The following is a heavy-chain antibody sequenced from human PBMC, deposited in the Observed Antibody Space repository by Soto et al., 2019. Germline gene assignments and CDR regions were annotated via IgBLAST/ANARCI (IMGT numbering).Heavy chain of an antibody. CDR3: AKGGATILDPFAL. V-gene: IGHV3-23*01. Sequence: EVQLLESGGGLARPGGSLRLACAASEFTFSSYAMSWVRQAPGKGLEWVATVTSSGGSTDYADSVQGRFSIGRENSKNTLYLEMNSLRADDTAVYYCAKGGATILDPFALWGQGTLVTVSS. D-gene: IGHD5-12*01. J-gene: IGHJ4*02. CDR2: VTSSGGST. CDR1: EFTFSSYA.